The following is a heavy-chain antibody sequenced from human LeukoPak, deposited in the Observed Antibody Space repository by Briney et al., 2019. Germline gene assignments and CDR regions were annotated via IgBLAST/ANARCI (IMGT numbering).Heavy chain of an antibody. CDR1: GFTFSTFA. Sequence: GGSLRLSCAASGFTFSTFAMIWVRQPPGKGLEWVAVISYDGSIQYYADSVKGRFTISRDNSKNTLYLQMNSLRAEDTAVYYCAKDLRRLTMIVTGWFDPWGQGTLVTVSS. CDR2: ISYDGSIQ. CDR3: AKDLRRLTMIVTGWFDP. V-gene: IGHV3-30*04. J-gene: IGHJ5*02. D-gene: IGHD3-22*01.